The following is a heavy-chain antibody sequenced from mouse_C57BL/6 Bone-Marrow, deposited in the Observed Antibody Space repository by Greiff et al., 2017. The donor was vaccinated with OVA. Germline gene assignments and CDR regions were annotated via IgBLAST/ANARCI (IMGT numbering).Heavy chain of an antibody. J-gene: IGHJ4*01. Sequence: EVMLVESVAELVRPGASVKLSCTASGFNIKNTYMHWVKQRPDQGLEWIGRIDPANDNTKYAPKFQGKATMTADTSSNTAYLQLSSLSSEDTAVYCCARGNFGSSFYAMDYWGQGTSVTVSS. CDR3: ARGNFGSSFYAMDY. V-gene: IGHV14-3*01. CDR2: IDPANDNT. CDR1: GFNIKNTY. D-gene: IGHD1-1*01.